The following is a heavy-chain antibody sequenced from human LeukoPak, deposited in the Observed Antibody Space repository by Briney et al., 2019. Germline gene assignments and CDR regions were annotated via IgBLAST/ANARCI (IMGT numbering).Heavy chain of an antibody. CDR1: GFTFSTYA. CDR2: ISYDGSDK. J-gene: IGHJ4*02. V-gene: IGHV3-30*04. CDR3: ARSAHYYDISGFYSQFDY. D-gene: IGHD3-22*01. Sequence: RRSLRLSCAASGFTFSTYAMHWVRQAPGKGLEWVALISYDGSDKYYADSVKGRFTISRDNSKNTLYLQMNSLRAEDTAVYYCARSAHYYDISGFYSQFDYWGQGTLVTVSS.